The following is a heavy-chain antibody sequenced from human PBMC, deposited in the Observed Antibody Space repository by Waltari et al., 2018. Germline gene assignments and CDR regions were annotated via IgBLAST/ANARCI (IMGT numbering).Heavy chain of an antibody. CDR3: ARVEGDIVVVVASDY. CDR2: ISSSSSTI. D-gene: IGHD2-15*01. V-gene: IGHV3-48*01. J-gene: IGHJ4*02. CDR1: GFTFSSYS. Sequence: EVQLVESGGGLVQPGGSLRLSCAASGFTFSSYSMNWVRQAPGKGLEWVSYISSSSSTIYYADSVKGRFTISRDNAKNSLYLQMNSLRAEDTAVYYCARVEGDIVVVVASDYWGQGTLVTVSS.